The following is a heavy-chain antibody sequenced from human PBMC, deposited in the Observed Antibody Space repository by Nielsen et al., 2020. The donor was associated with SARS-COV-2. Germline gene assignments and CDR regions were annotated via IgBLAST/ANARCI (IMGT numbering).Heavy chain of an antibody. CDR2: IKQDGSEK. CDR1: GFTFSSYW. Sequence: GESLKISCAASGFTFSSYWMSWVRQAPGKGLEWVANIKQDGSEKYYVDSVKGRFTISRDNAKNSLYLQMNSLRAEDTAVYYCARVWDCSSTSCYTFVAGVIYWGQGTLVTVSS. CDR3: ARVWDCSSTSCYTFVAGVIY. J-gene: IGHJ4*02. D-gene: IGHD2-2*02. V-gene: IGHV3-7*01.